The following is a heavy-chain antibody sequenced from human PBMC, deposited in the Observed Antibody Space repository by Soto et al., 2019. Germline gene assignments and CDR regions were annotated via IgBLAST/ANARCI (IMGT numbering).Heavy chain of an antibody. CDR2: ISRDGSVR. CDR3: AKEYCGGHCSSDYFDY. Sequence: QVQLVESGGGVVQPGRSLRLSCAASGFTFSNYGIHWVRQAPGNGLEWVAVISRDGSVRYYADSVKGRFNISRDNSKNXLYLQVNNRRGEDTAVYYCAKEYCGGHCSSDYFDYWGQGTLVTVSS. J-gene: IGHJ4*02. D-gene: IGHD2-21*01. V-gene: IGHV3-30*18. CDR1: GFTFSNYG.